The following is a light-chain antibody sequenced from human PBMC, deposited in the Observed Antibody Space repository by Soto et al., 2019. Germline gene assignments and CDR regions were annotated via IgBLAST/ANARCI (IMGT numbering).Light chain of an antibody. CDR2: KAS. CDR3: QQYNSYWT. Sequence: DIQMTQSPSTLSASVGDRVTITCRASQSISSWLAWYQQKPGKAPKLLIYKASSLESGVPSRFSGRGSGTEFTLTISSLQHDHFATYSCQQYNSYWTFGQGTKVDIK. V-gene: IGKV1-5*03. CDR1: QSISSW. J-gene: IGKJ1*01.